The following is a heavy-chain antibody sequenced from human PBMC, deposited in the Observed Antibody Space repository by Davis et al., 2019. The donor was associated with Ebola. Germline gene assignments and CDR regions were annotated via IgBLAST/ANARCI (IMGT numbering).Heavy chain of an antibody. CDR1: GGTFSSYA. V-gene: IGHV1-69*04. CDR2: IIPILGIA. CDR3: ARDFDYYGSGSASDY. Sequence: SVKVSCKASGGTFSSYAISWVRQAPGQGLEWMGRIIPILGIANYAQKFQGRVTITADKSTSTAYMELSSLRSEDTAVYYCARDFDYYGSGSASDYWGQGTLVTVSS. D-gene: IGHD3-10*01. J-gene: IGHJ4*02.